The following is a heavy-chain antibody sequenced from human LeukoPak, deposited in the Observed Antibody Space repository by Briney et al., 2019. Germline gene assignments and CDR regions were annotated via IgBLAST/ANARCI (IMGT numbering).Heavy chain of an antibody. J-gene: IGHJ4*02. V-gene: IGHV4-61*02. Sequence: SQTLSLTCTVSGGSISSGSYYWSWIRQSAGKGLEWIGRIYTSGSTNYNPSLKSRVTISVDTSKNQFSLKLSSVTAADTAVYYCARDPAPWNYDSSGYPDYWGQGTLVTVSS. CDR2: IYTSGST. D-gene: IGHD3-22*01. CDR3: ARDPAPWNYDSSGYPDY. CDR1: GGSISSGSYY.